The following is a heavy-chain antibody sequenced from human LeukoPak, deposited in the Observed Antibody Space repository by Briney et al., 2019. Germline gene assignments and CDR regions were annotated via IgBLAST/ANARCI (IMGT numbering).Heavy chain of an antibody. CDR3: ARDTALWTFDI. Sequence: SQTLSLTCTVSGDSISSGSYYWTWIRQPAGKGLEWIGRIYTSGSTINNPSLKNTNYNPSLKSRLTMSVDRSKNQFSLKMTSVTAADTAMYYCARDTALWTFDIWGQGTMVTVSS. CDR2: IYTSGSTINNPSLKNT. J-gene: IGHJ3*02. CDR1: GDSISSGSYY. V-gene: IGHV4-61*02. D-gene: IGHD2-21*01.